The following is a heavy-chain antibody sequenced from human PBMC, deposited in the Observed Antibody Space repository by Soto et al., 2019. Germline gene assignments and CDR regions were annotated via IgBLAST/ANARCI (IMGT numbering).Heavy chain of an antibody. CDR1: GGSISSGGYY. Sequence: QVQLQESGPGLVKPSQTLSLTCTVSGGSISSGGYYWSWIRQHPGKGLEWIGYIYYSGSTYYNPSLKSRVTISVDTSKNQFSLKLSSVTAADTAVYYCARDRSRGYYGSGSYYNGVNWFDPWGQGTLVTVSS. V-gene: IGHV4-31*03. J-gene: IGHJ5*02. CDR3: ARDRSRGYYGSGSYYNGVNWFDP. CDR2: IYYSGST. D-gene: IGHD3-10*01.